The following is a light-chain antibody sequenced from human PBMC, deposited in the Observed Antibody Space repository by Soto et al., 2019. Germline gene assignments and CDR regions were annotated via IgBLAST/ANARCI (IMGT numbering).Light chain of an antibody. CDR1: QNIMSN. V-gene: IGKV3D-15*03. J-gene: IGKJ1*01. Sequence: EVELAQSAAALSVSPGERATISCRPSQNIMSNLSWYQQKPGEAPRLLNQGASLRATGIPGMFSGSGCGTEVTLTSSLQPYDYVTVYCREYYNYCWTFGQGTKVDIK. CDR3: EYYNYCWT. CDR2: GAS.